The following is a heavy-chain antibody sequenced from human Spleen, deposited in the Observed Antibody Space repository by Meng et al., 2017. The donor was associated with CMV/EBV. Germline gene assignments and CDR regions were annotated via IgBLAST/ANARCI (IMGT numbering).Heavy chain of an antibody. CDR3: AREGRSTQGYGYYYYGMDA. CDR1: GYTFTTYG. J-gene: IGHJ6*02. Sequence: ASVKVSCKASGYTFTTYGISWVRQAPGQGLEWMGWISGYNGKTNYVQKFQGRVTMSTDTSTRTAYMELRSLRSDDTAVYYCAREGRSTQGYGYYYYGMDAWGQWTTVTVSS. V-gene: IGHV1-18*01. D-gene: IGHD5-18*01. CDR2: ISGYNGKT.